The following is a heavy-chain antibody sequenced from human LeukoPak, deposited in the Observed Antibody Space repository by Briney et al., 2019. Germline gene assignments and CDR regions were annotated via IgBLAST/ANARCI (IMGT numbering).Heavy chain of an antibody. D-gene: IGHD3-16*02. CDR2: ISGDGGST. CDR1: GFTFDDYA. CDR3: AKVPLTFGGVIAATYFDY. V-gene: IGHV3-43*02. J-gene: IGHJ4*02. Sequence: GGSLRLSCAASGFTFDDYAMHWVRQAPGKGLEWVSLISGDGGSTYYADSVKGRFTISRDNSKNSLYLQMNSLRTEDTALYYCAKVPLTFGGVIAATYFDYWGQGTLVTVSS.